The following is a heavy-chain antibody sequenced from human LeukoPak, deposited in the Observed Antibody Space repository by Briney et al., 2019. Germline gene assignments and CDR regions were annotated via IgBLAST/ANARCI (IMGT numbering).Heavy chain of an antibody. CDR3: ARGLLGELSSLFDY. Sequence: GGSLRLSCAASGFTFSSYEMNWARQAPGKGLEWVSYISISESTIYYAHTVKGPFTISRHNAKNSLYLQMNSLRAEDTAVYYCARGLLGELSSLFDYWGQGTLVTVSS. D-gene: IGHD3-16*02. J-gene: IGHJ4*02. CDR1: GFTFSSYE. CDR2: ISISESTI. V-gene: IGHV3-48*03.